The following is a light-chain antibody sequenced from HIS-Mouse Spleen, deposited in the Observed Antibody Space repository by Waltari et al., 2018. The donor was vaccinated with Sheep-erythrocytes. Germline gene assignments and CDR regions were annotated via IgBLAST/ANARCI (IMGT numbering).Light chain of an antibody. CDR2: AAS. CDR3: EQYYSYPARVT. Sequence: DIQMTQSPSSLSASVGDRVTITCRASQGISNYLAWFQQKPGKAPKSLIYAASSLQSVVPSKFSGSGSRSDFTLSISCLQPEDFATYYCEQYYSYPARVTFGQGTRLEIK. CDR1: QGISNY. J-gene: IGKJ5*01. V-gene: IGKV1-16*02.